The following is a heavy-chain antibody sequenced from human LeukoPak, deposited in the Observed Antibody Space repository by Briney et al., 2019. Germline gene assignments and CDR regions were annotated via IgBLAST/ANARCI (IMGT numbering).Heavy chain of an antibody. Sequence: GGSLRLSCAASGFTFSSYAMSWVRQAPGKGLEWVSAISSSSSYIYYADSVKGRFTISRDNAKNSLYLQMNSLRAEDTAVYYCARGSSGEFFWGQGTLVTVSS. D-gene: IGHD6-19*01. J-gene: IGHJ4*02. CDR2: ISSSSSYI. CDR3: ARGSSGEFF. V-gene: IGHV3-21*01. CDR1: GFTFSSYA.